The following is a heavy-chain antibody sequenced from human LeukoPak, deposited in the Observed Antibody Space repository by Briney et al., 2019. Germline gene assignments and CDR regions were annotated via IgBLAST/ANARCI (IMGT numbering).Heavy chain of an antibody. CDR1: GFTFSSYG. J-gene: IGHJ4*02. D-gene: IGHD5-18*01. CDR3: AKCGYSYDTFDY. V-gene: IGHV3-30*18. Sequence: GGSLRLSCAASGFTFSSYGMHWVRQAPGKGLEGVAVISYDGSNKYYADSVKARFTISRDNSKNTLYLQMNSLRAEDTAVYYCAKCGYSYDTFDYWGQGTLVTVSS. CDR2: ISYDGSNK.